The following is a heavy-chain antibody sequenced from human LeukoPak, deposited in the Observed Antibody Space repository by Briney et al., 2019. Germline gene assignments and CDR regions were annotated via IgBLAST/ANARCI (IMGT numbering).Heavy chain of an antibody. J-gene: IGHJ4*02. V-gene: IGHV3-21*01. CDR3: ASLAAAGTGY. Sequence: PGGSLRLSCAASGFTFSSYSMNWVRQAPGKGLEWVSSISSSSSYINYANSVKGRFTISRDNARNSLYLQMNSPRAEDTAVYYCASLAAAGTGYWGQGTLVTVSS. CDR1: GFTFSSYS. CDR2: ISSSSSYI. D-gene: IGHD6-13*01.